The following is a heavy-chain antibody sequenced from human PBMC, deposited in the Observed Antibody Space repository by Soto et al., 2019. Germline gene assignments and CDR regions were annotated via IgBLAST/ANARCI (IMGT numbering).Heavy chain of an antibody. CDR3: AREDILGTRSFDY. D-gene: IGHD1-26*01. Sequence: EVQLLKSGGGLVQPGGSLRLSCAASGFIFSKYSMNWVRQAPGKGLEWLSYISSNSVTIYYADSVRGRFTIFRDNAKNSLYLQMNSLRDEDTAVYYCAREDILGTRSFDYWGQGALVTVSS. V-gene: IGHV3-48*02. J-gene: IGHJ4*02. CDR1: GFIFSKYS. CDR2: ISSNSVTI.